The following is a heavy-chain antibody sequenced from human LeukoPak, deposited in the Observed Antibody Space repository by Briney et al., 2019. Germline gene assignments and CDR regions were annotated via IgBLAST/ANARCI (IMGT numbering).Heavy chain of an antibody. Sequence: GGSLRLSCAASGFTFSGYPIHWVRQAPGKGLEWVAVISYDGSNKYYADSVKGRFTISRDNSKNTLYLQVNSLRAEDTAVYYCAKDRIAVAGTFDYWGQGTLVTVSS. D-gene: IGHD6-19*01. CDR1: GFTFSGYP. J-gene: IGHJ4*02. CDR3: AKDRIAVAGTFDY. V-gene: IGHV3-30-3*02. CDR2: ISYDGSNK.